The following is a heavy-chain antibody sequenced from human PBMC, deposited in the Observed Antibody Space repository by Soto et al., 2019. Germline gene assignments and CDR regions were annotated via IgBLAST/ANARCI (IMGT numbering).Heavy chain of an antibody. D-gene: IGHD2-2*01. CDR1: GFTFSSYG. CDR3: AREQDIVVVPAAKGLYYYYGMDV. CDR2: IWYDGSNK. Sequence: GGSLRLSCAASGFTFSSYGMHWVRQAPGKGLEWVAVIWYDGSNKYYADSVKGRFTISRDNSKNTLYLQMNSLRAEDTAVYYCAREQDIVVVPAAKGLYYYYGMDVWGQGTTVTVSS. J-gene: IGHJ6*02. V-gene: IGHV3-33*01.